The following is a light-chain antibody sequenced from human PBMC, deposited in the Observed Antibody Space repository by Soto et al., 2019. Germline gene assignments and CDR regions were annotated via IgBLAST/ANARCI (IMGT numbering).Light chain of an antibody. CDR2: ETY. Sequence: QSVLTQPPSVSAAPGQKVTISCSGSSSNIGNNYVSWYQQLPGTAPKLLIYETYKRPSGIPDRFSGSKSGTSATLGITGLQTGDEADYYCGTWDSSLSARVFGTGTKVTVL. V-gene: IGLV1-51*02. CDR3: GTWDSSLSARV. CDR1: SSNIGNNY. J-gene: IGLJ1*01.